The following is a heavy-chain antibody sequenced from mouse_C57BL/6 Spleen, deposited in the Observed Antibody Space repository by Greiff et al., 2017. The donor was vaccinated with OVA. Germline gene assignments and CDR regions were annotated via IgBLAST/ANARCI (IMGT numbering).Heavy chain of an antibody. CDR1: GFSLTSYG. J-gene: IGHJ4*01. D-gene: IGHD2-2*01. Sequence: QVHVKQSGPGLVQPSQSLSITCTVSGFSLTSYGVHWVRQSPGKGLEWLGVIWRGGSTDYNAAFMSRLSITKDNSKSQVFFKMNSLQADDTAIYYCAKNEEYYGYDGYAMDYWGQGTSVTVSS. V-gene: IGHV2-5*01. CDR2: IWRGGST. CDR3: AKNEEYYGYDGYAMDY.